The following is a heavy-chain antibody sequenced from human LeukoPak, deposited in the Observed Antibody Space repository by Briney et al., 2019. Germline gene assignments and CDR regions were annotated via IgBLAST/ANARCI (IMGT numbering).Heavy chain of an antibody. CDR1: GYTFTSYG. Sequence: GASVKVSCKASGYTFTSYGSSWVRQAPGQGLEWMGWISAYNGNTNYAQKLQGRVTMTTDTSTSTAYMELRSLRSDDTAVYYCARDPSRYYDFWSGTLDYWGQGTLVTVSS. V-gene: IGHV1-18*01. J-gene: IGHJ4*02. CDR2: ISAYNGNT. CDR3: ARDPSRYYDFWSGTLDY. D-gene: IGHD3-3*01.